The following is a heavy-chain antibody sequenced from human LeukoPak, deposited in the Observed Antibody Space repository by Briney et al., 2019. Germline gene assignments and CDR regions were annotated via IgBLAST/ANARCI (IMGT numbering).Heavy chain of an antibody. CDR2: IYYSGST. Sequence: PSETLSLTCTVSGGSISSYYWSWIRQPPGKGLEWIGYIYYSGSTNYNPSLKSRVTISVDTSKNQFSLKLSSVTAADTAVYHCARGRAGTTRIPMVRGVADYWGQGTLVTVSS. V-gene: IGHV4-59*12. D-gene: IGHD3-10*01. CDR1: GGSISSYY. CDR3: ARGRAGTTRIPMVRGVADY. J-gene: IGHJ4*02.